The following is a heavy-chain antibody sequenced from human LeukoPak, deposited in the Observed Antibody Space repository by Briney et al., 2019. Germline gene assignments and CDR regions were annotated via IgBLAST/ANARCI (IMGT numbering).Heavy chain of an antibody. Sequence: SETLSLTCTVSGGSISSYYWSWIRQPPGKGLEWIGYIYYSGSTNYNPSLKSRVTISVDTSKNQFSLKLSSVTAADTAVCYCAREAGSFDYWGQGTLVTVSS. CDR3: AREAGSFDY. V-gene: IGHV4-59*01. D-gene: IGHD3-10*01. J-gene: IGHJ4*02. CDR2: IYYSGST. CDR1: GGSISSYY.